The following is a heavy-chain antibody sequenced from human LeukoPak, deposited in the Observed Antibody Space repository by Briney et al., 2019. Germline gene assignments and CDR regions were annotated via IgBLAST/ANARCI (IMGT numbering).Heavy chain of an antibody. CDR1: GFTFSSYE. CDR2: ISSSGSTI. CDR3: ARDGEYYDILTGYSHHGMDV. J-gene: IGHJ6*02. D-gene: IGHD3-9*01. Sequence: PGGSLRLSCAASGFTFSSYEMNWVRQAPGKGLEWVSYISSSGSTIYYADSVKGRFTISRDNAKNSLYLQMNSLRAEDTAVYYCARDGEYYDILTGYSHHGMDVWGQGTTVTVSS. V-gene: IGHV3-48*03.